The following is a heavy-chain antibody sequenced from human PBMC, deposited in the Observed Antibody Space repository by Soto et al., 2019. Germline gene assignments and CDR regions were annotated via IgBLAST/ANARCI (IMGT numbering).Heavy chain of an antibody. Sequence: SETLSLTCTVSGGSISSSSYYWGWIRQPPGKGLGWIGSIYYSGSTYYNPSLKSRVTISVDTSKNQFSLKLSSVTAADTAVYYCARLFHDFWSGYYVPSWFDPWGQGTLVTVSS. CDR3: ARLFHDFWSGYYVPSWFDP. CDR2: IYYSGST. D-gene: IGHD3-3*01. V-gene: IGHV4-39*01. J-gene: IGHJ5*02. CDR1: GGSISSSSYY.